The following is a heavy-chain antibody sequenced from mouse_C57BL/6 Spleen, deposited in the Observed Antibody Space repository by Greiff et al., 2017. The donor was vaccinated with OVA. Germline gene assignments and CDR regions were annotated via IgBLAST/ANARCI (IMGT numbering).Heavy chain of an antibody. V-gene: IGHV1-69*01. CDR3: ARLGYDYCFDY. J-gene: IGHJ2*01. D-gene: IGHD2-4*01. Sequence: VQLQQPGAELVMPGASVKLSCKASGYTFTSYWMHWVKQRPGQGLEWIGEIDPSDSYTNYNQKFKGKSTLTVDKSSSTAYMQLSSLTSEDSAVYYCARLGYDYCFDYWGQGTTLTVSS. CDR1: GYTFTSYW. CDR2: IDPSDSYT.